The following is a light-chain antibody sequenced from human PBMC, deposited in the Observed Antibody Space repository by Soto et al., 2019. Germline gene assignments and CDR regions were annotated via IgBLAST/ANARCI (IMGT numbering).Light chain of an antibody. J-gene: IGLJ2*01. V-gene: IGLV1-51*01. Sequence: QSVLTQPPSVSAAPGQKVTISCSGSSCNIGHNYVSWYQQVPGTAPKLLIYDNNKRASGIPDRFSGSQSGTSATLGITGLQAGDEADYYCGTWDSSLSAVFGGGTKLTVL. CDR3: GTWDSSLSAV. CDR2: DNN. CDR1: SCNIGHNY.